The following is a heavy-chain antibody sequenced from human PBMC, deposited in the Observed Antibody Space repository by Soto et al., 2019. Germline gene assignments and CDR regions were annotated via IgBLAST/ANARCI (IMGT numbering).Heavy chain of an antibody. CDR2: IKSKTDGGTT. D-gene: IGHD2-2*01. V-gene: IGHV3-15*01. CDR3: TTDAEDIVVVPAGQYYFDY. Sequence: PGGSLRLSCAASGFTFSNAWMSWVRQAPGKGLEWVGRIKSKTDGGTTDYAAPVKGRFTISRDDSKNTLYLQMNSLKTEDTAVYYCTTDAEDIVVVPAGQYYFDYWGQGTLVTVSS. CDR1: GFTFSNAW. J-gene: IGHJ4*02.